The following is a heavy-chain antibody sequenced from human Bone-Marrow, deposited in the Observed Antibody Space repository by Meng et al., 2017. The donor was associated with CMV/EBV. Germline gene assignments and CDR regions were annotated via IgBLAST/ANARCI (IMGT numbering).Heavy chain of an antibody. J-gene: IGHJ4*02. CDR1: GFTFYNYV. V-gene: IGHV3-9*01. CDR2: ISWTSGYI. CDR3: ANGFCSRTSCYFYY. D-gene: IGHD2-2*01. Sequence: SLKISCAASGFTFYNYVMHWVRQAPGKGLEWVSGISWTSGYIGYADSVKGRFTISRDNAKNSLFLQMNSLRAEDTALYYCANGFCSRTSCYFYYWGQGTLVTVSS.